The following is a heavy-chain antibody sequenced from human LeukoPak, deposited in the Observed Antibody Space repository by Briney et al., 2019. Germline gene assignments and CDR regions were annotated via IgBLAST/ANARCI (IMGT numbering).Heavy chain of an antibody. CDR3: ARADRGIVVVPARYGSGSYYNS. D-gene: IGHD3-10*01. CDR2: INPSGGST. V-gene: IGHV1-46*01. CDR1: GYTFTGYY. Sequence: GASVKVSCKASGYTFTGYYMHWVRQAPGQGLEWMGIINPSGGSTSYAQKFQGRVTMTRDTSTSTVYMELSSLRSEDTAVYYCARADRGIVVVPARYGSGSYYNSWGQGTLVTVSS. J-gene: IGHJ4*02.